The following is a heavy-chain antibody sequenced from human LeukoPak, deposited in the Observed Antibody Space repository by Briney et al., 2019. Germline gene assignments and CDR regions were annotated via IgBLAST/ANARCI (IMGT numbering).Heavy chain of an antibody. CDR3: ARGGRGSAAVVAPRSFDI. Sequence: GGSLRLSCAASGFTVSSIHMVWVRQAPGKGLEWVSVTYTGGNSYYADSVKGRLIISRDISKNTLYLQMNSLRAEDSALYYCARGGRGSAAVVAPRSFDIWGQGTMVTVSS. CDR2: TYTGGNS. V-gene: IGHV3-53*01. J-gene: IGHJ3*02. D-gene: IGHD3-22*01. CDR1: GFTVSSIH.